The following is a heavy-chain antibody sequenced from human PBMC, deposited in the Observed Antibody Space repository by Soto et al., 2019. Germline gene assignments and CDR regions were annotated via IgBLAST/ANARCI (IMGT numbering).Heavy chain of an antibody. CDR1: GVPVSSGNYY. D-gene: IGHD3-10*01. Sequence: QVQLQESRPGLVKPSETLSLTCTVSGVPVSSGNYYWQWLRQSPGKGLEWLAYVYHSGSSKYSPFVRIRATVDRSTNHFFLRLKSLTAANTAVYYCARRPYESGTGSDIRGRGGIDGWGQGITVTVSS. V-gene: IGHV4-61*03. CDR2: VYHSGSS. CDR3: ARRPYESGTGSDIRGRGGIDG. J-gene: IGHJ6*01.